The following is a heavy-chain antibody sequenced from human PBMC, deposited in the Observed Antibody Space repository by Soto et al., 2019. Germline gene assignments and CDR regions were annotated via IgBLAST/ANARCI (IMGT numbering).Heavy chain of an antibody. CDR2: VYHNGIT. D-gene: IGHD3-10*01. Sequence: SETLSLTCAVSGASISRGGSSWSWIRQAPGTGLEWIGYVYHNGITNYNPSLKRRVTISVDKSQNQFSLSLNSVTAADTAVYYCARGLAVRGSYGLDVWGQGTTVTVSS. J-gene: IGHJ6*02. CDR3: ARGLAVRGSYGLDV. V-gene: IGHV4-30-2*01. CDR1: GASISRGGSS.